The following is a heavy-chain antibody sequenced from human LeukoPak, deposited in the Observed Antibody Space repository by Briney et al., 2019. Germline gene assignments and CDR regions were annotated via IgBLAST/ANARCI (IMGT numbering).Heavy chain of an antibody. J-gene: IGHJ4*02. V-gene: IGHV3-30*02. CDR1: GLTFSSYG. D-gene: IGHD1-26*01. Sequence: PGGSLRLSCAASGLTFSSYGMHWVRQAPGKGLEWVAFIRYDGSNKYYADSVKGRFTISRDNSKNTLYLQMNSLRAEDTAVYYCAKGGGSYHLFDYWGQGTLVTVSS. CDR3: AKGGGSYHLFDY. CDR2: IRYDGSNK.